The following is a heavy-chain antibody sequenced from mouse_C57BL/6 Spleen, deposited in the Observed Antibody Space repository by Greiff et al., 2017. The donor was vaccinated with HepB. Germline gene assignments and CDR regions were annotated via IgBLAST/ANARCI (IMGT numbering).Heavy chain of an antibody. CDR1: GFTFSDYY. V-gene: IGHV5-16*01. D-gene: IGHD2-3*01. CDR2: INYDGSST. J-gene: IGHJ2*01. Sequence: EVHLVESEGGLVQPGSSMKLSCTASGFTFSDYYMAWVRQVPEKGLEWVANINYDGSSTYYLDSLKSRFIISRDNAKNILYLQMSSLKSEDTATYYCARDTYDGYWYYFDYWGQGTTLTVSS. CDR3: ARDTYDGYWYYFDY.